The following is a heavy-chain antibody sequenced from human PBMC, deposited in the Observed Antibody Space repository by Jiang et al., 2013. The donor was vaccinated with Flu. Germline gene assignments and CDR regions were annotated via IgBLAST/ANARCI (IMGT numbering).Heavy chain of an antibody. V-gene: IGHV1-69*06. D-gene: IGHD5-18*01. CDR2: FIPIFETT. CDR1: GDTFSNA. Sequence: VQLLESGAELKKPGSSVKVSCKTSGDTFSNAISWVRQAPGQGLEWMGGFIPIFETTSYAQKFQGRVTITADKSTSTVYMELTSLTSGDTAIYYCARETTGYSYGCMDVVGQRGHGHRLL. CDR3: ARETTGYSYGCMDV. J-gene: IGHJ6*03.